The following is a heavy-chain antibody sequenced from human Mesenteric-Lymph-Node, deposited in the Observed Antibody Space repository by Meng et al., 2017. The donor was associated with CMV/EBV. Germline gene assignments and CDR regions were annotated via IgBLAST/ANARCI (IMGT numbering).Heavy chain of an antibody. D-gene: IGHD1-26*01. CDR1: GGSFSGYY. Sequence: CAVYGGSFSGYYWTWILQPPGKGPEWIGEIDHSGNAKYNPSLKSRVIISIDTTKNQFSLNLNSVTAADTAIYYCVRAIIFGGTYADSWGQGTLVTISS. J-gene: IGHJ4*02. CDR3: VRAIIFGGTYADS. CDR2: IDHSGNA. V-gene: IGHV4-34*01.